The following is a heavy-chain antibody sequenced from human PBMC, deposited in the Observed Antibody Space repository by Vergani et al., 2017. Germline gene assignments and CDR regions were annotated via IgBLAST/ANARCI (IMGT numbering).Heavy chain of an antibody. D-gene: IGHD1-26*01. J-gene: IGHJ4*02. CDR1: GFSFPGYA. Sequence: EVQLLESGGGLVQPGGSLRLSCEASGFSFPGYAMSWVRQAPGKGLEWVSSISSSSSYIYYADSVKGRFTISRDNAKNSLYLQMNSLRAEDTAVYYCARDQVGAADYWGQGTLVTVSS. CDR3: ARDQVGAADY. V-gene: IGHV3-21*01. CDR2: ISSSSSYI.